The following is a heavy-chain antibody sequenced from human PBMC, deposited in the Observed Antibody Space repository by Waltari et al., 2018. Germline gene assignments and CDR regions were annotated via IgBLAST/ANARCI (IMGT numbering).Heavy chain of an antibody. J-gene: IGHJ6*02. D-gene: IGHD6-13*01. Sequence: QVQLVQSGAEVKKPGASVKVSCKASGYTFTSYDINWVRQATGQGLEWMGRSNPNSGNTGYAQKFQGRVTMTRNTSISTAYMELSSLRSEDTAVYYCARGIGYSRSRYYGMDVWGQGTTVTVSS. CDR1: GYTFTSYD. CDR2: SNPNSGNT. CDR3: ARGIGYSRSRYYGMDV. V-gene: IGHV1-8*01.